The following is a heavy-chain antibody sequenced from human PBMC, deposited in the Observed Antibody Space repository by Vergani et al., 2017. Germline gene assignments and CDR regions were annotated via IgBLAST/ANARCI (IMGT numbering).Heavy chain of an antibody. CDR1: GFTFSSHA. CDR3: GSGSDNYN. CDR2: IKNTGDST. D-gene: IGHD5-24*01. J-gene: IGHJ4*02. Sequence: EVQLLQSEGAVVQPGGSLRLSCVASGFTFSSHAMSWVRQAHGQGLEWVSSIKNTGDSTLYADSVKGRFTISRDNSKNTLYLQMNSLRVEDTAVYYCGSGSDNYNWGQGTLVTVSS. V-gene: IGHV3-23*01.